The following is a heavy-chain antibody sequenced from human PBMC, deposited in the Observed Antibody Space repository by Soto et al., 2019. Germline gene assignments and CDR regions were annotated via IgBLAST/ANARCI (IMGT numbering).Heavy chain of an antibody. Sequence: QVHLVQSGAEMKKPGASVKVSCKTSGYTFTRYGISWVRQAPEQGLEWMGWISGYDGRTNFAQKVQDRVTMTTDTSTNTVYMELRSLRSDDTAVYYCAREGDVPYYYYGMDVWGQGTTVTVSS. CDR3: AREGDVPYYYYGMDV. CDR2: ISGYDGRT. D-gene: IGHD2-21*02. CDR1: GYTFTRYG. V-gene: IGHV1-18*01. J-gene: IGHJ6*02.